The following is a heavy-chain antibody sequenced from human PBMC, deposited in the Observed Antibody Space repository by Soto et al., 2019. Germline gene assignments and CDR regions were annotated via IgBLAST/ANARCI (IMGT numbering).Heavy chain of an antibody. CDR2: IKQDGSEK. CDR1: GFTFSRYW. CDR3: ARGLPTV. D-gene: IGHD4-17*01. V-gene: IGHV3-7*01. J-gene: IGHJ4*02. Sequence: ESGGGLVQPGGSLRLSCTASGFTFSRYWMSWVRQAPGKGLEWVANIKQDGSEKYYMDSVKGRFTISRDNAKNSLYLQMNSLRAEDTAVYYCARGLPTVWGQGTLVTVSS.